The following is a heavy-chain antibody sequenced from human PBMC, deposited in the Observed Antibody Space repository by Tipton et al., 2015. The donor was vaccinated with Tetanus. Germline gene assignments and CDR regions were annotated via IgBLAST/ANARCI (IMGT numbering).Heavy chain of an antibody. V-gene: IGHV1-8*01. CDR2: MNPKTGKT. D-gene: IGHD2-2*01. CDR3: ASGSAIRHGLDV. Sequence: QSGAEVKKPGASVNVSCRASGYTYTSYGINWVRQSPGRGLEWLGWMNPKTGKTSYAQSFQGRVSMTTNTLITTAYMELSSLNSDDTAVYFCASGSAIRHGLDVWGHGTTV. J-gene: IGHJ6*02. CDR1: GYTYTSYG.